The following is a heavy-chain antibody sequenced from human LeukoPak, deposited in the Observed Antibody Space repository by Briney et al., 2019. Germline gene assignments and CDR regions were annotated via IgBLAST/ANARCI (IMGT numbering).Heavy chain of an antibody. CDR2: INPSGGST. CDR1: GYTFTSYY. CDR3: ARDRRGYYYDSSGTDY. D-gene: IGHD3-22*01. V-gene: IGHV1-46*01. Sequence: GASVKVSCKASGYTFTSYYMHWVRQAPGQGLEWMGIINPSGGSTSYAQKFQGRVTMTRDTSASTVYMELSSLRSEDTAVYYCARDRRGYYYDSSGTDYWGQGTLVTVSS. J-gene: IGHJ4*02.